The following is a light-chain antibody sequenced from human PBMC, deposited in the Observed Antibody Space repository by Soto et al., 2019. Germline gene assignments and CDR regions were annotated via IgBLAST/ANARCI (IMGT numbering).Light chain of an antibody. J-gene: IGLJ2*01. Sequence: QSVLTQPRSVSGSPGQSVTISCTGTSSDVGGYNYVSWYQHHPGKAPKLIIYDVTKRPSGVPDRFSGSKSGNTASLTISGLQAEDEADYYCCSYAGSYTVLFGGGTKLTVL. V-gene: IGLV2-11*01. CDR1: SSDVGGYNY. CDR3: CSYAGSYTVL. CDR2: DVT.